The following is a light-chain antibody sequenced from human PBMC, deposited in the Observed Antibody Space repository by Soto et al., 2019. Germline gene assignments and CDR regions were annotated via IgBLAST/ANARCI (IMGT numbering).Light chain of an antibody. CDR2: DVT. CDR3: SSYTSINTLVL. CDR1: SSDVGGYNY. Sequence: QSVLTQPASVSGSPGQSITISCTGTSSDVGGYNYVSWYQHHPGKAPKLMIYDVTNRPSGVSNRFSGSKSGNTASLTISGLQAEDEADYYCSSYTSINTLVLFGGGTKLTVL. J-gene: IGLJ2*01. V-gene: IGLV2-14*03.